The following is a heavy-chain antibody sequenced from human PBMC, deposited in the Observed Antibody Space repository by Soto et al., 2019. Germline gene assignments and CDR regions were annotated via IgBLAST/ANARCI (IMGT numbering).Heavy chain of an antibody. CDR2: IYYSGTT. D-gene: IGHD5-18*01. J-gene: IGHJ5*02. CDR3: ARAGYSYVSGWFDP. Sequence: PSETLSLTCSVSGGSISRYYWSWMRQPPGKGLEWIGYIYYSGTTNYNPSLKSRVTISIDTSKNQFSLKLTSVTAADTAVYYCARAGYSYVSGWFDPWGQGTLVTVSS. CDR1: GGSISRYY. V-gene: IGHV4-59*01.